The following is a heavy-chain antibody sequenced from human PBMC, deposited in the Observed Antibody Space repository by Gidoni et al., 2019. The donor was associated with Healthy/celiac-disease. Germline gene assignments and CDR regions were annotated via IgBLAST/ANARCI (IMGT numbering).Heavy chain of an antibody. J-gene: IGHJ4*02. Sequence: EVQLVESGGGLVKPGGSLRLSCAASGFTFSNAWMSWVRQAPGKGLEWVGRIKSKTDGGTTDYAAPVKGRFTISRDDSKNTLYLQMNSLKTEDTAVYYCTTEDPPRRGSYDYWGQGTLVTVSS. V-gene: IGHV3-15*01. CDR3: TTEDPPRRGSYDY. CDR2: IKSKTDGGTT. CDR1: GFTFSNAW. D-gene: IGHD1-26*01.